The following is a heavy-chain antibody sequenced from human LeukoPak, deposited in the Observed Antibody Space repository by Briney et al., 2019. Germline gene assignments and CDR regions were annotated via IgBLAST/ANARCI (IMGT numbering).Heavy chain of an antibody. CDR1: GGTFSSYA. CDR3: LYSSRWFSSVFDI. J-gene: IGHJ3*02. CDR2: IIPIFGTA. D-gene: IGHD6-13*01. Sequence: GASVKVSCKASGGTFSSYAISWVRQAPGQGLEWMGGIIPIFGTANYAQKFQGRVTITTDESTSTAYMELSSLRSEDTAVYYCLYSSRWFSSVFDIWGQGTMVTVSS. V-gene: IGHV1-69*05.